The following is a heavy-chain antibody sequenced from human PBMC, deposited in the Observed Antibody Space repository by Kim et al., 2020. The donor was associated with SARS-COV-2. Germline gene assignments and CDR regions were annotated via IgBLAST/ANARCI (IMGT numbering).Heavy chain of an antibody. J-gene: IGHJ4*02. CDR3: ARVSSGGYSYGHFDY. D-gene: IGHD5-18*01. Sequence: ADAVKGRFTISRDKSKNTLYLQMNSLGAEDTAVYYWARVSSGGYSYGHFDYWGQGTLVTVSS. V-gene: IGHV3-30*01.